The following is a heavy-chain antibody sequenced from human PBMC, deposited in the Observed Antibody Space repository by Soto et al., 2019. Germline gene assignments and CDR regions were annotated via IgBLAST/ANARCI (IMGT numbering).Heavy chain of an antibody. D-gene: IGHD3-22*01. V-gene: IGHV1-69*13. J-gene: IGHJ6*02. CDR2: IIPIFGTA. CDR1: GGTFSSYA. CDR3: ASGAGYYDILTEPKKLWARIRGMDV. Sequence: GASVKVSCKASGGTFSSYAISWVRQAPGQGLEWMGGIIPIFGTANYAQKFQGRVTITADESTSTAYMELSSLRSEDTAVYYCASGAGYYDILTEPKKLWARIRGMDVWGQGTTVTVSS.